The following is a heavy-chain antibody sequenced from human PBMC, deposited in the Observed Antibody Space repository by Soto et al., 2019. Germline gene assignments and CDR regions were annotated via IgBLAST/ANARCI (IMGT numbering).Heavy chain of an antibody. CDR2: INIDGSFT. Sequence: EVPLVESGGGLVQPGGSLRLSCAASGFSLSTYYMHWVRQAPGKGLEWVSRINIDGSFTTYTESVKGRFTIFRDNAKNTLYLQMNSLRAEDTAVYYCIKYGADWGQGTLVTVSS. CDR1: GFSLSTYY. D-gene: IGHD1-26*01. V-gene: IGHV3-74*03. J-gene: IGHJ4*02. CDR3: IKYGAD.